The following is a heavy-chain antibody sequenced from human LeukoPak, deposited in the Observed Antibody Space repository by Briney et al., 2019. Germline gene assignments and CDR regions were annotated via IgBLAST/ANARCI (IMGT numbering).Heavy chain of an antibody. CDR1: GGSISSSSYY. D-gene: IGHD3-22*01. CDR2: IYYSGST. Sequence: SETLTLTCTVSGGSISSSSYYWGWIRQHPGKGLEWIGSIYYSGSTYYNPSLKSRVTISVDTSKNQFSLKLSSVTAADTAVYYCGYDSSGYYSSFDYWGQGTLVTVSS. V-gene: IGHV4-39*01. J-gene: IGHJ4*02. CDR3: GYDSSGYYSSFDY.